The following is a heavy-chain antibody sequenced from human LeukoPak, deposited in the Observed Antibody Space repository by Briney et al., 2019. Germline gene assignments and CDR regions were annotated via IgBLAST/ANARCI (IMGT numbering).Heavy chain of an antibody. CDR2: IRYDGGNK. D-gene: IGHD3-10*01. CDR1: GFTFSSYG. V-gene: IGHV3-30*02. CDR3: AKGGSDTSKYYFDY. J-gene: IGHJ4*02. Sequence: GGSLRLSCIASGFTFSSYGMHWVRQAPGKGLEWLTFIRYDGGNKYYADSVKGRFTISRDNSKNTVYLQMNSLRTEDTAVYYCAKGGSDTSKYYFDYWGQGTQVTVSS.